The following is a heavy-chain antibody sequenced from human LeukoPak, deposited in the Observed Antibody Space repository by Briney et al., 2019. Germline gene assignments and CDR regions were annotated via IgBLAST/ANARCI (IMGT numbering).Heavy chain of an antibody. Sequence: GGSLRLSCATSGFTFNTFGMHWVRQAPGKGLEWVSYISSSSSTIYYADSVKGRFTISRDNAKNSLYLQMNSLRAEDTAVYYCARDAYSGSYLSDPDYWGQGTLVTVTS. J-gene: IGHJ4*02. V-gene: IGHV3-48*01. CDR1: GFTFNTFG. CDR3: ARDAYSGSYLSDPDY. D-gene: IGHD1-26*01. CDR2: ISSSSSTI.